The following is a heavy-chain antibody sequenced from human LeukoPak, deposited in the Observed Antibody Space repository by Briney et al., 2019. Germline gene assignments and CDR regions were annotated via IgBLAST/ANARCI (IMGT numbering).Heavy chain of an antibody. CDR3: ARVTVVRGVIRYGMDV. CDR1: GGSISSGGYY. V-gene: IGHV4-31*03. Sequence: SETLSPTCTVSGGSISSGGYYWSWMRQHPGKGLEWIGYIYYSGSTYYNPSLKSRVTISVDTSKNQFSLKQSSVTAADTAVYYCARVTVVRGVIRYGMDVWGQGTTVTVSS. CDR2: IYYSGST. D-gene: IGHD3-10*01. J-gene: IGHJ6*02.